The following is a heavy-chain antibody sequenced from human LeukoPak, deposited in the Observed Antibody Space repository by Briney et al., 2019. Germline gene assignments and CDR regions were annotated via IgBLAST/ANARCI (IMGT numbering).Heavy chain of an antibody. V-gene: IGHV4-59*02. Sequence: SETLSPTCTVSAGAVSGRSWSWLRQAQGKGLEWIGYILASEASNYNTSLQGRVTISADTSKNQFSLRLTSVTAADTALYFCARGHGWYDPLGQGTLVTVSS. J-gene: IGHJ5*02. CDR3: ARGHGWYDP. CDR1: AGAVSGRS. D-gene: IGHD2-15*01. CDR2: ILASEAS.